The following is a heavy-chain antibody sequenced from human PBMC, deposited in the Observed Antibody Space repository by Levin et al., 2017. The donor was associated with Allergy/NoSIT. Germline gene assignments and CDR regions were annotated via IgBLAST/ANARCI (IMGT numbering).Heavy chain of an antibody. Sequence: GESLKISCAASGFTFSDYYMSWIRQAPGKGLEWVSYISSSSSYTNYADSVKGRFTISRDNAKNSLYLQMNSLRAEDTAVYYCARGYIVAQNLFDYWGQGTLVTVSS. D-gene: IGHD5-12*01. CDR2: ISSSSSYT. V-gene: IGHV3-11*05. CDR3: ARGYIVAQNLFDY. CDR1: GFTFSDYY. J-gene: IGHJ4*02.